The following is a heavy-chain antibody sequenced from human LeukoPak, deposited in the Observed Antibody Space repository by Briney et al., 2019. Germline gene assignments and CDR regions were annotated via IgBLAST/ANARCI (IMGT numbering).Heavy chain of an antibody. Sequence: RGSLRLSCAASGFTFSSYAMHWVRQAPGKGLEWVAVISYDGSNKYYADSVRGRFTISRDNSKNTLYLQMDSLRAEDTAVYACVKDHRDSGNYYYYYGMDVWGQGTTVAVSS. CDR3: VKDHRDSGNYYYYYGMDV. V-gene: IGHV3-30-3*01. J-gene: IGHJ6*02. CDR1: GFTFSSYA. CDR2: ISYDGSNK. D-gene: IGHD1-26*01.